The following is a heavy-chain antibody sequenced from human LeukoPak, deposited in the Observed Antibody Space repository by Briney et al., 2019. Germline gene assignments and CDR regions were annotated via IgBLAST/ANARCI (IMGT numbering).Heavy chain of an antibody. Sequence: ASVKVSCKASGGTFTSSYMHWVRQAPGQGLEWMGIINPSGGSTSYAQKFQGRVTMTRDTSTSTVYMELSSLRSEDTAVYYCAREGYSSSPELGAFDIWGQGTMVTVSS. V-gene: IGHV1-46*01. J-gene: IGHJ3*02. D-gene: IGHD6-13*01. CDR1: GGTFTSSY. CDR2: INPSGGST. CDR3: AREGYSSSPELGAFDI.